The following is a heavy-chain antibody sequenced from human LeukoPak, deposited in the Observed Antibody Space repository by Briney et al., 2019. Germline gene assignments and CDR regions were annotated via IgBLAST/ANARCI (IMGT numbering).Heavy chain of an antibody. CDR2: ITAAGDTT. Sequence: PGGSLRLSCAASGFTFSSNAMTWVRQAPGKGLECVSAITAAGDTTYCADSVKGRFTISRDNAKNSLYLQMNSLRAEDTAVYYCARDQYYGSGTYYNSSKGYFDYWGQGTLVTVSS. CDR3: ARDQYYGSGTYYNSSKGYFDY. J-gene: IGHJ4*02. D-gene: IGHD3-10*01. CDR1: GFTFSSNA. V-gene: IGHV3-23*01.